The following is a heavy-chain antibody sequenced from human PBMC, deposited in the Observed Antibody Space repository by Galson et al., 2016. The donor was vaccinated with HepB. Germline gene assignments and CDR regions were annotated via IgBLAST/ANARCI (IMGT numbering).Heavy chain of an antibody. Sequence: SLRLSCAASGFTFNRRGMHWVRQAPGKGLEWVAADSMDGRRKFYADSVKGRFTISRDNSNNILFLQVSSLRVDDTAVYFCAKRHEYCPPVGCSVDYWGQGTLVSVSS. V-gene: IGHV3-30*18. D-gene: IGHD2/OR15-2a*01. CDR1: GFTFNRRG. CDR3: AKRHEYCPPVGCSVDY. J-gene: IGHJ4*02. CDR2: DSMDGRRK.